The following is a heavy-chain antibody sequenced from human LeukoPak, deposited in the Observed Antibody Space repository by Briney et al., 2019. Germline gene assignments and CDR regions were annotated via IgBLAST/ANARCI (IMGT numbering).Heavy chain of an antibody. Sequence: GESLKISCKASGYSFTSYWISWVRQMPGKGLEWMGRIDPSDSYTNYSPSFQGHVTISADKSISTAYLQWSSLKASDTAMYYCARLDDYVWGSYRYPGMWGQGTLVTVSS. J-gene: IGHJ4*02. CDR2: IDPSDSYT. D-gene: IGHD3-16*02. CDR3: ARLDDYVWGSYRYPGM. CDR1: GYSFTSYW. V-gene: IGHV5-10-1*01.